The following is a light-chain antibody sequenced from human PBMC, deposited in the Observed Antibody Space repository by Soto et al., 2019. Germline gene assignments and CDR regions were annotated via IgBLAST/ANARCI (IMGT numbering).Light chain of an antibody. V-gene: IGKV1-5*01. J-gene: IGKJ1*01. Sequence: DIHMTQSPSTLSASVGDRVTITCRASQSISSWLAWYQQKPGKAPRLLLYDASYLERGVPSRFSGSGSGTELTLTISDLQPDDLAYYYCQKYNSFSTFGLGTKVEI. CDR3: QKYNSFST. CDR2: DAS. CDR1: QSISSW.